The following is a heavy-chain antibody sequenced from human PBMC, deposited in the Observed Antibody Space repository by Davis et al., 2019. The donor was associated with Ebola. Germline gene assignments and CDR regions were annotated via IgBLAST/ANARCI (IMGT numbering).Heavy chain of an antibody. Sequence: SETLSLTCNVSGASINSGFFSWSWVRQPAGKGLEWIGHIYTSGSTNYNPSLQSRVTISVDSSKNQFSLKLTSVTAADTAVYYCARRYLRGWYFDLWGRGTLVTVSS. CDR3: ARRYLRGWYFDL. CDR2: IYTSGST. J-gene: IGHJ2*01. V-gene: IGHV4-61*09. D-gene: IGHD3-9*01. CDR1: GASINSGFFS.